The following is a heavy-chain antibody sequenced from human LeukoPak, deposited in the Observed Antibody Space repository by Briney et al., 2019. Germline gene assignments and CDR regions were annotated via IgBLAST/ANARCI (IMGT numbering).Heavy chain of an antibody. D-gene: IGHD6-19*01. Sequence: SETLSLTCTVSGGSISGYYWSWIRQPPGKGLEWIGHIYHSGTINYNPTNYNPSLNSRVTISLDTSKNQFSLNLSSVTTADTAVYYCARVKSDWGYSSVWYPKEVDYWGQGTLVTVSS. CDR3: ARVKSDWGYSSVWYPKEVDY. V-gene: IGHV4-59*01. CDR2: IYHSGTINYNPT. CDR1: GGSISGYY. J-gene: IGHJ4*02.